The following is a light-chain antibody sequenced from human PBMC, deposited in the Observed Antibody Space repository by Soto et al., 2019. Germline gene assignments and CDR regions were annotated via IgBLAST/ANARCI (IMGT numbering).Light chain of an antibody. J-gene: IGKJ4*01. CDR2: GAS. CDR1: QSVSSY. Sequence: EIVLTQSPATLSLSPGERATLSCRASQSVSSYLAWYQQKPGQAPRLLIYGASSRATGIPDRFSGSGSGTDFTLTISRLEPEDFAVYYCQQYGSPPLTFGGGTKVDIK. V-gene: IGKV3-20*01. CDR3: QQYGSPPLT.